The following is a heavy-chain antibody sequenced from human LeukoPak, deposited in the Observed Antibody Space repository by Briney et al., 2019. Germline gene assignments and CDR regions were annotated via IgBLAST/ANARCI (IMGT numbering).Heavy chain of an antibody. D-gene: IGHD3-10*01. J-gene: IGHJ4*02. CDR1: GGSISSSSYY. CDR3: ARRRYYGSVSYSHLDS. V-gene: IGHV4-39*01. Sequence: PSETLSLTCTVSGGSISSSSYYWGWIRQPPGKGLEWIGTIYYSGSTYYNPSLKSRVTISVDTSKNQFSLKLISVTAADTAVYCCARRRYYGSVSYSHLDSWGQGALVTVSS. CDR2: IYYSGST.